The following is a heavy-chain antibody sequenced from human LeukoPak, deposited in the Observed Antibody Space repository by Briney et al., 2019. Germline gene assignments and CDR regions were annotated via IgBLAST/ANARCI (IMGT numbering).Heavy chain of an antibody. Sequence: ASVKVSCKASGYTFTSYGISWVQQAPGQGLEWMGWISAYNGNTNYAQKLQGRVTMTTDTSTSTAYMELRSLRSDDTAVYYCARVGYDFWSGYNYYYGMDVWGQGTTVTVSS. D-gene: IGHD3-3*01. CDR1: GYTFTSYG. J-gene: IGHJ6*02. V-gene: IGHV1-18*01. CDR2: ISAYNGNT. CDR3: ARVGYDFWSGYNYYYGMDV.